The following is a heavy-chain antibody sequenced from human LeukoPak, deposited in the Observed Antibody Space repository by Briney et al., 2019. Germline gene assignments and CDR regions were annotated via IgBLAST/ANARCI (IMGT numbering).Heavy chain of an antibody. CDR1: GFTFSSYA. D-gene: IGHD6-13*01. J-gene: IGHJ4*02. V-gene: IGHV3-23*01. CDR3: AKDLEQQLAIYFDY. Sequence: GASLRLSCAASGFTFSSYAMSWARQAPGKGLEWVSAISGSGGSTYYADSVKGRFTISRDNSKNTLYLQMNSLRAEDTAVYYCAKDLEQQLAIYFDYWGQGTLVTVSS. CDR2: ISGSGGST.